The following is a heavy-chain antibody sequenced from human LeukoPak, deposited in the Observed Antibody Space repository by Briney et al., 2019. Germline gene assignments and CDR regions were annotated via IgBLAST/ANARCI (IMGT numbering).Heavy chain of an antibody. D-gene: IGHD2-15*01. CDR3: ARVKCSGGSCYSRPGRPKRPYYFDY. Sequence: SETLSLTCTVSGGSISSYYWSWIRQPPGKGLEWIGYIYYSGSTNYNPSLKSRVTISVDTSKNQLSLKLSSVTAADTAVYYCARVKCSGGSCYSRPGRPKRPYYFDYWGQGTLVTVSS. J-gene: IGHJ4*02. CDR1: GGSISSYY. V-gene: IGHV4-59*12. CDR2: IYYSGST.